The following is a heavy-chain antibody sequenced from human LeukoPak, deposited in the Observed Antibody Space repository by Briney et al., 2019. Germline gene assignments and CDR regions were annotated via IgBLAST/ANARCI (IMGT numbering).Heavy chain of an antibody. Sequence: SETLSLTCTVSGGSISSSSYYWGWIRQPPGKGLEWIGSIYYSGSTYYNPSLKSRVTISVDTSKNQFSLKLSSVTAADTAVYYCAVERPGIAAAGILGYWGQGTLVTVSS. D-gene: IGHD6-13*01. CDR3: AVERPGIAAAGILGY. J-gene: IGHJ4*02. V-gene: IGHV4-39*07. CDR1: GGSISSSSYY. CDR2: IYYSGST.